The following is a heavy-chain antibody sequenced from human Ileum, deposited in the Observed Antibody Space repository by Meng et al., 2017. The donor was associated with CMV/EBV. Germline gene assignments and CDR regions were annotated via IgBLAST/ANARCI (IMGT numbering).Heavy chain of an antibody. J-gene: IGHJ6*02. CDR1: GFTLSDYW. V-gene: IGHV3-74*01. CDR3: TRDLRPDKYTNRPGSYYFYYGLDV. D-gene: IGHD1-14*01. Sequence: GESLKISCVASGFTLSDYWMNWVRHAPGKGLEWVSRINHEGDSRSYADSVKGRFTISRDNAKNTLYLEMNNLRAEDMAVYYCTRDLRPDKYTNRPGSYYFYYGLDVWGQGTTVTVSS. CDR2: INHEGDSR.